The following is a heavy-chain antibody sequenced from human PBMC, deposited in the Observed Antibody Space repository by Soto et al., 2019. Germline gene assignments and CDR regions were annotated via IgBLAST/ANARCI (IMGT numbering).Heavy chain of an antibody. J-gene: IGHJ4*02. CDR2: ISSSSSYI. Sequence: PAGSMRLSCASCGYTFNSSRMTWVRQTPGKGLEWVSSISSSSSYIYYADSVKGRFTISRDNAKNSLYLQMNSLRAEDTAVYYCARDQSYCSSTSCPHFDYWGQGTLVTVSS. V-gene: IGHV3-21*01. CDR1: GYTFNSSR. CDR3: ARDQSYCSSTSCPHFDY. D-gene: IGHD2-2*01.